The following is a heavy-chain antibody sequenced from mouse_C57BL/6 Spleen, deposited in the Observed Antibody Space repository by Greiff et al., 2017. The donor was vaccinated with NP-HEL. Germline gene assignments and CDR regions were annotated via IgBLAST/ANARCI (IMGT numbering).Heavy chain of an antibody. J-gene: IGHJ4*01. V-gene: IGHV5-12*01. CDR2: ISNGGGST. CDR1: GFTFSDYY. Sequence: EVKLVESGGGLVQPGGSLKLSCAASGFTFSDYYMYWVRQTPEKRLEWVAYISNGGGSTYYPDTVKGRFTISRDNAKNTLYLQMSRLKSEDTAMYYCARPYYGNFGAMDYWGQGTSVTVSS. CDR3: ARPYYGNFGAMDY. D-gene: IGHD2-10*01.